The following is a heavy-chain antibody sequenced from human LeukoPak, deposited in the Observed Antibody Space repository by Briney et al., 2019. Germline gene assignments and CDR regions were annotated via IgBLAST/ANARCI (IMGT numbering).Heavy chain of an antibody. CDR1: GYTFTSYG. D-gene: IGHD3-16*01. J-gene: IGHJ5*02. CDR3: ARVGRDIASYNWFDP. V-gene: IGHV1-18*01. Sequence: GASVKVSCKASGYTFTSYGISWVRQAPGQGLEWMGWISAYNGNTNYAQRLQGRVTMTTDTSTSTAYMELRSLRFDDTAVYYCARVGRDIASYNWFDPWGQGTLVTVSS. CDR2: ISAYNGNT.